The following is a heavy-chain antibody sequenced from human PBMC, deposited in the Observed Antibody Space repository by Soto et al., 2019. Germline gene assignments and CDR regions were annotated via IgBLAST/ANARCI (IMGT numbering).Heavy chain of an antibody. V-gene: IGHV3-15*01. CDR2: IKSKTDGGTT. Sequence: GGSLRLSCAASGFTFSNAWMSWVRQAPGKGLEWVGRIKSKTDGGTTDYAAPVKGRFTISRDDSKNTLCLQMNSLKTEDTAVYYCTTDEPKLSPARGAFDIWGQGTMVTVSS. D-gene: IGHD1-7*01. CDR1: GFTFSNAW. CDR3: TTDEPKLSPARGAFDI. J-gene: IGHJ3*02.